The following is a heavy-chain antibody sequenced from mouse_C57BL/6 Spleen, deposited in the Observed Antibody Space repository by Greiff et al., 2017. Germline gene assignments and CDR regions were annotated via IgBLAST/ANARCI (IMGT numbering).Heavy chain of an antibody. Sequence: DVKLVESGGGLVKPGGSLTLSCAASGFTFSDYGMHWVRQAPEKGLEWVAYISSGSSTIYYADTGKGRFTISRDNAKNTLFLQMTSLRSEDTAMYYCARSHYYGSSYGYFDVWGTGTTVTVSS. CDR1: GFTFSDYG. V-gene: IGHV5-17*01. J-gene: IGHJ1*03. CDR3: ARSHYYGSSYGYFDV. CDR2: ISSGSSTI. D-gene: IGHD1-1*01.